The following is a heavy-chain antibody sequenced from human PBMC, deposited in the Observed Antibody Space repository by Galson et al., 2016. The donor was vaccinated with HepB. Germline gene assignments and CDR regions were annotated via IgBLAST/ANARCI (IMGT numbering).Heavy chain of an antibody. V-gene: IGHV4-4*02. D-gene: IGHD4/OR15-4a*01. Sequence: SETLSLTCAVSGSSITSGNWWGWVRQPPGKGLEWIGEVHDSGTTNYNPSLKSRVTISKDQSKNQLSLILTSVTAADSAVYYCARERAKVIDYWGQGTRVTVSS. CDR3: ARERAKVIDY. J-gene: IGHJ4*02. CDR1: GSSITSGNW. CDR2: VHDSGTT.